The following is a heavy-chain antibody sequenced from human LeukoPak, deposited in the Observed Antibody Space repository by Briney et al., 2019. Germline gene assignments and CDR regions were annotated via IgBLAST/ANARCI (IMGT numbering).Heavy chain of an antibody. CDR1: GYTFTGYY. V-gene: IGHV1-2*02. Sequence: VASVKVSCKASGYTFTGYYMHWVRQAPGQGLEWMGWINPNSGGTNYAPKFQGRVSMTRDTSISTAYMELSRLRSDDTAVYYCARGVVAATFYYYMDVWGKGTTVTVSS. D-gene: IGHD2-15*01. CDR3: ARGVVAATFYYYMDV. J-gene: IGHJ6*03. CDR2: INPNSGGT.